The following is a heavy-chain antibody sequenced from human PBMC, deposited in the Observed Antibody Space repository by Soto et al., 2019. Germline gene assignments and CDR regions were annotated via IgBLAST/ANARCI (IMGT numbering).Heavy chain of an antibody. V-gene: IGHV1-69*01. CDR3: ARGPKWLRQPNWFDS. CDR1: GGTFSSYA. Sequence: QVQLVQSGAEVKKPGSSVKVSCKASGGTFSSYAISWVRQAPGQGLERMGGIIPIFGTANYAKTFQGRVTITSDESTSTAYMELSSLRSEDTAVYYCARGPKWLRQPNWFDSWGQGTLVTVSS. J-gene: IGHJ5*01. D-gene: IGHD6-19*01. CDR2: IIPIFGTA.